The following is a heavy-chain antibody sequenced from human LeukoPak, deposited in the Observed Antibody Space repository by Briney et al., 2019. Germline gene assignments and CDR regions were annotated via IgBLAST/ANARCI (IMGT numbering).Heavy chain of an antibody. J-gene: IGHJ6*04. D-gene: IGHD5-18*01. Sequence: GGSLRLSCAASGFTFSSYAMTWVRQAPGKGLEWVSTISGSDGSTYYADSVKGRFTISRDNAKNSLYLQMNSLRAEDTAVYYCARDGVDTAMVFYYGMDVWGKGTTVTVSS. V-gene: IGHV3-23*01. CDR1: GFTFSSYA. CDR3: ARDGVDTAMVFYYGMDV. CDR2: ISGSDGST.